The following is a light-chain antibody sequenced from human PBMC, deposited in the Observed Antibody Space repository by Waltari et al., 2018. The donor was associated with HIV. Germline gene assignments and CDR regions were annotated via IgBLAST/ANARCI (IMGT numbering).Light chain of an antibody. V-gene: IGLV1-47*01. CDR1: SSNIGSNY. CDR3: AAWDDSLRGVV. Sequence: QSVLTQPPSASGTPGQRVTISCSGRSSNIGSNYVYWYQQLPGTAPKLLIYRNTQRPSGVPDRFSGSKSGTAASLAISGLRSEDEADYYCAAWDDSLRGVVFGGGTKLTVL. J-gene: IGLJ2*01. CDR2: RNT.